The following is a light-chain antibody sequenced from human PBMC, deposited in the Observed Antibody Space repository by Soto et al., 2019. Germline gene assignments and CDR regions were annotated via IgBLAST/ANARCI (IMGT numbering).Light chain of an antibody. Sequence: QSVLTQPPSVSGAPGQRVTISCTGSSSNIGAGYDVHWYQQLPGTAPKLLIYGNSNRPSGVPVRFSGSKSGTSASLAITGLRAEDEADHYCQSYDSSLSGWVFGGGTKVTVL. J-gene: IGLJ3*02. CDR3: QSYDSSLSGWV. CDR2: GNS. V-gene: IGLV1-40*01. CDR1: SSNIGAGYD.